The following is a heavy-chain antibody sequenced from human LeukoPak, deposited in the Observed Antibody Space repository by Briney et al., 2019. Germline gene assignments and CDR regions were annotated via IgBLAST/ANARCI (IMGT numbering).Heavy chain of an antibody. CDR2: INHSGST. CDR3: AGSSWIHYYYYGMDV. CDR1: GGSFSGYY. J-gene: IGHJ6*02. D-gene: IGHD6-13*01. Sequence: SETLSLTCAVYGGSFSGYYWSWIRQPPGKGLEWIGEINHSGSTNYNPSLKSRVTISVDTPKNQFSLKLSSVTAADTAVYYCAGSSWIHYYYYGMDVWGQGTTVTVSS. V-gene: IGHV4-34*01.